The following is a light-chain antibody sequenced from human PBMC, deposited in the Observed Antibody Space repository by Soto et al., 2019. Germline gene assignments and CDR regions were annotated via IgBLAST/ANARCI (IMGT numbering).Light chain of an antibody. CDR2: GAS. CDR3: QQYGSSPWT. J-gene: IGKJ1*01. V-gene: IGKV3-20*01. Sequence: EIVLTQSPGTLSLSPGERATLSCRASQSVSSCYLAWYQQKPGQAPSLLIYGASSMATGIPRRFSGSGSGTDFTLTISRLEPEDFAAYYCQQYGSSPWTFGQGTKVEIK. CDR1: QSVSSCY.